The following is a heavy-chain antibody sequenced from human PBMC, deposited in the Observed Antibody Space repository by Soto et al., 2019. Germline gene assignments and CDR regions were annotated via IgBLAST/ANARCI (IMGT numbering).Heavy chain of an antibody. D-gene: IGHD6-19*01. CDR2: ISGSGGST. Sequence: EVQLLESGGGLVQPGGSLRLSCAASGFTFSSYAMSWVRRAPGKGLEWVSAISGSGGSTYYADSVKGRLTISRDNSKNTLYLQMNSLRAEDTAVFYCAREIAVAGPSYFDYWGQGTLVTVSS. CDR1: GFTFSSYA. CDR3: AREIAVAGPSYFDY. V-gene: IGHV3-23*01. J-gene: IGHJ4*02.